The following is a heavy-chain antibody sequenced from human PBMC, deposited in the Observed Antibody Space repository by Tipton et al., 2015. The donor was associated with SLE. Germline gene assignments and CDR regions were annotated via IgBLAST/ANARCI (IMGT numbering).Heavy chain of an antibody. V-gene: IGHV3-23*01. CDR3: ARDGVGLRYFDWLPPHYMDV. D-gene: IGHD3-9*01. Sequence: SLRLSCATSGFTLRTYAVHWVRQAPGKGLEWVSGISGSRDNKYYLDSVKGRFTISRDNSKNTLYLQMNSLRTEDTAVYYCARDGVGLRYFDWLPPHYMDVWGKGTTVTVSS. CDR2: ISGSRDNK. J-gene: IGHJ6*03. CDR1: GFTLRTYA.